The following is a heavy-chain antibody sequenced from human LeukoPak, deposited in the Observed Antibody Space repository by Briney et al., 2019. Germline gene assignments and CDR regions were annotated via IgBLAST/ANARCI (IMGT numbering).Heavy chain of an antibody. CDR1: QFTFSRFA. CDR3: AKHLGSHSFLFYYMDV. V-gene: IGHV3-23*01. Sequence: GGSLRLSCEASQFTFSRFAMSWIRRAPGTGLEWVSTLSGSGTATYYADSVKGRFTTSRDNSKDTLYLQMDNLRADDTAVYYCAKHLGSHSFLFYYMDVWGTGTSVIVSS. D-gene: IGHD2-21*01. CDR2: LSGSGTAT. J-gene: IGHJ6*03.